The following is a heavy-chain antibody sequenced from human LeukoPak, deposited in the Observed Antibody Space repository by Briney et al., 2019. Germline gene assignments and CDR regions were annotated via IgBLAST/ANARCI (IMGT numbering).Heavy chain of an antibody. CDR2: VNLNSGGT. CDR3: AIQGTHGGSRLGY. D-gene: IGHD1-1*01. Sequence: ASVKVTCKACGYTFTGYCRLWVRQAPGEGREGIGRVNLNSGGTTYAQNCQARVHMTRDTSIRTAYMELSRLRSHAPAVYYCAIQGTHGGSRLGYWGQGTLVTVSS. J-gene: IGHJ4*02. CDR1: GYTFTGYC. V-gene: IGHV1-2*06.